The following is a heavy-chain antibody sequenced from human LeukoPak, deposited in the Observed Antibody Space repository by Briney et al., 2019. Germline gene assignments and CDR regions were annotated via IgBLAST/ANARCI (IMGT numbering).Heavy chain of an antibody. V-gene: IGHV4-59*01. CDR1: GGSFSSYY. Sequence: KPSETLSLTCAVYGGSFSSYYWSWIRQLPGKGLEWIGYIYYSGSTNYNPSLKSRVTISVDTSKNQFSLRLSSVTAADTAVYYCARLAHFWRGFGYWGQGTLVTVSS. D-gene: IGHD3-3*02. CDR2: IYYSGST. J-gene: IGHJ4*02. CDR3: ARLAHFWRGFGY.